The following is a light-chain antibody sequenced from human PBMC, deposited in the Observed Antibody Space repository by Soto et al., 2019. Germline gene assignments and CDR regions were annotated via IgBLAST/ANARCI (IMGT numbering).Light chain of an antibody. CDR2: DVT. Sequence: QSVLTQPASVAGSPGQSITISCSGTSSDVGGYNYVSWYQQHPDKAPKLMIHDVTNRPSGVSNRFSGSKPGNTASLTISGLQAEDEADYYCSSYTSSGTVIFGGGTKLTVL. J-gene: IGLJ2*01. CDR3: SSYTSSGTVI. V-gene: IGLV2-14*01. CDR1: SSDVGGYNY.